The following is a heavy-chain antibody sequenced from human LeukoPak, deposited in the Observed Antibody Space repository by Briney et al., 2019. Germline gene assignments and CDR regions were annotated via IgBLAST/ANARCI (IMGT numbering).Heavy chain of an antibody. Sequence: GGSLRLSCAASGFTFSSYAMSWVRQAPGKGLEWVSAISGSGGSTYYADSVKGRFTISRDNSKNTLYLQMNSLRAEDTAVYYCAKPPGRLFTSYYYMDVWGKGTTVTVSS. D-gene: IGHD2/OR15-2a*01. J-gene: IGHJ6*03. CDR1: GFTFSSYA. CDR2: ISGSGGST. V-gene: IGHV3-23*01. CDR3: AKPPGRLFTSYYYMDV.